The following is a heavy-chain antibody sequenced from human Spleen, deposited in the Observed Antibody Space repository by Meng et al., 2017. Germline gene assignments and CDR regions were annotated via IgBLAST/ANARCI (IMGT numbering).Heavy chain of an antibody. CDR2: ISSSGSTI. D-gene: IGHD5-12*01. CDR1: GFTFSSYE. CDR3: ARDHGSGDYYFDY. V-gene: IGHV3-48*03. J-gene: IGHJ4*02. Sequence: GGSLRLSCAASGFTFSSYEMNWVRQAPGKGLEWVSYISSSGSTIYYADSVKGRFTISRDNAKNSLYLQMNSLTAEDTAVYYCARDHGSGDYYFDYWCQGTLVTVSS.